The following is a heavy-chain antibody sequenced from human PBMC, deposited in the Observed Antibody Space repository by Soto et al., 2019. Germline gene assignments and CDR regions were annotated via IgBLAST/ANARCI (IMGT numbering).Heavy chain of an antibody. CDR3: AHRNGIDSRGWAHFDF. D-gene: IGHD6-19*01. CDR2: ISYDGSNK. Sequence: QVQLVESGGGVVQPGRSLRLSCAASGFTFSSYGMHWVRQAPGKGLEWVAVISYDGSNKYYGDSVRGRFTISRDNSKETRCLHMNSLRAEDSAVYCCAHRNGIDSRGWAHFDFWGQGTLVTVSS. CDR1: GFTFSSYG. J-gene: IGHJ4*02. V-gene: IGHV3-30*03.